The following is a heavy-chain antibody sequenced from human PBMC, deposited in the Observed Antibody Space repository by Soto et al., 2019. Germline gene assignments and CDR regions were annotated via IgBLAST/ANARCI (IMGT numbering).Heavy chain of an antibody. CDR2: IYYSGST. V-gene: IGHV4-39*02. D-gene: IGHD3-16*01. CDR3: AREGGKGYYYYGMDV. Sequence: QLQLQESGPGLVKPSETLSLTCTVSGGSISSSSYYWGWIRQPPGKGLEWIGSIYYSGSTYYNPSLTSRVTISVDTSKNQFSLELSSVTAADTAVYYCAREGGKGYYYYGMDVWGQGTTVTVSS. CDR1: GGSISSSSYY. J-gene: IGHJ6*02.